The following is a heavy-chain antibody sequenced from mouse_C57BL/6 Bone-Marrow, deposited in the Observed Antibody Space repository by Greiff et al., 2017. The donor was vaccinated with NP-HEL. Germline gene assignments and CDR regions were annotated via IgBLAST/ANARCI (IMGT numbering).Heavy chain of an antibody. CDR2: IYPRSGNT. V-gene: IGHV1-81*01. CDR1: GYTFTSYG. J-gene: IGHJ1*03. CDR3: AREGGIRYFDV. Sequence: VKLQQSGAELARPGASVKLSCKASGYTFTSYGISWVKQRTGQGLEWIGEIYPRSGNTYYNEKFKGKATLTADKSSSTAYMELRSLTSEDSAVYFCAREGGIRYFDVWGTGTTVTVSS.